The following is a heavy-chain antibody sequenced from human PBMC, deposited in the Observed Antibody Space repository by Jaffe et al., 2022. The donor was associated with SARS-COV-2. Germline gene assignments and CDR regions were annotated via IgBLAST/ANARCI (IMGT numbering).Heavy chain of an antibody. CDR1: GFTVSSNY. CDR3: ARERYQLLHRYFDY. V-gene: IGHV3-66*02. CDR2: IYSGGST. J-gene: IGHJ4*02. D-gene: IGHD2-2*01. Sequence: EVQLVESGGGLVQPGGSLRLSCAASGFTVSSNYMSWVRQAPGKGLEWVSVIYSGGSTYYADSVKGRFTISRDNSKNTLYLQMNSLRAEDTAVYYCARERYQLLHRYFDYWGQGTLVTVSS.